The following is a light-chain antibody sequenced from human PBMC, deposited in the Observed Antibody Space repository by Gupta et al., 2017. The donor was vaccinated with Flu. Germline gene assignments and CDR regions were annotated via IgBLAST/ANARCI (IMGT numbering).Light chain of an antibody. CDR2: GAS. J-gene: IGKJ1*01. CDR3: QQYGSSPTWT. CDR1: QSVSNNY. V-gene: IGKV3-20*01. Sequence: EIVLTQSPGTLSLSPGERATLSCRASQSVSNNYLAWYYQKPGQAPRLLIYGASSRATGIPDRFSSSGSETDFTLTISRLEPEDFAVYYCQQYGSSPTWTFGQGTKVEI.